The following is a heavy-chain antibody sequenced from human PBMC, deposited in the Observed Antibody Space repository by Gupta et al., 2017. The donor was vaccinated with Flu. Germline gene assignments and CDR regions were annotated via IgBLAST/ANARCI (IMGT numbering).Heavy chain of an antibody. CDR3: ARQYCSGGNCHDTFDI. CDR2: IYYGGNT. V-gene: IGHV4-31*03. Sequence: QVQLQESGPGLVKPSQTLSLTCTVSGDSIPSGGYYWSWPRQHPGKGLEWIGYIYYGGNTYYTPSLRSRVSMSVDSSKNQFSLKLTSVTAADTAVYYCARQYCSGGNCHDTFDIWGQGTVVTVSS. D-gene: IGHD2-15*01. J-gene: IGHJ3*02. CDR1: GDSIPSGGYY.